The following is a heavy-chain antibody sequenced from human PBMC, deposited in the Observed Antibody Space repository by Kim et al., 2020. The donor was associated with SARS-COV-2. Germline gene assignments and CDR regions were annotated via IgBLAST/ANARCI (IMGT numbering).Heavy chain of an antibody. J-gene: IGHJ4*02. CDR3: ARRASSITGTTGLIDY. V-gene: IGHV4-39*01. D-gene: IGHD1-7*01. Sequence: SLKGRVTIAVDTSNNQFSLKLSSVTAADTAVYYCARRASSITGTTGLIDYWGQGTLVTVSS.